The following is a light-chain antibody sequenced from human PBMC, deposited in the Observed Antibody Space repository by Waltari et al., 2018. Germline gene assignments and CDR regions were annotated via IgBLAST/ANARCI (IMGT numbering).Light chain of an antibody. V-gene: IGLV1-51*02. CDR2: EDS. CDR3: GTWDSSLSGAV. CDR1: HSNIGNNY. J-gene: IGLJ7*01. Sequence: QSVLTQPPSVSAAPGQRVTISCSGGHSNIGNNYVSWYRQFPGTAPKLLIYEDSGRPPGVPGRFSGSKSGTAATLDITGLQAGDEADDYCGTWDSSLSGAVFGGGTHLTVL.